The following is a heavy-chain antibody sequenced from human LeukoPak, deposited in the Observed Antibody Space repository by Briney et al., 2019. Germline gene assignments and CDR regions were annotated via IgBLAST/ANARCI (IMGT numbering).Heavy chain of an antibody. CDR1: GGSISSYY. Sequence: SETLSLTCTGSGGSISSYYWSWIRQPPGKGLEWIGYIYYSGSTNYNPSLKSRVTISVDTSKNQFSLKLSSVTAADTAVYYCARLIDYYGMDVWGQGTTVTVSS. CDR3: ARLIDYYGMDV. J-gene: IGHJ6*02. V-gene: IGHV4-59*01. CDR2: IYYSGST. D-gene: IGHD3-16*01.